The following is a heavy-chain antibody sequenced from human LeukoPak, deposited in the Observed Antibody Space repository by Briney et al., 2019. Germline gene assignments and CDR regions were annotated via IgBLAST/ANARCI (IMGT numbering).Heavy chain of an antibody. J-gene: IGHJ6*02. CDR3: ARQMVRAYYYGMDV. CDR2: INPSGGST. V-gene: IGHV1-46*01. Sequence: GASVTVSCKASGYTFTSYYMHWVRQAPEQGLEWMGIINPSGGSTSYAQKFQGRVTMTGDTSTSTVYMELNSLRAEDTALYYCARQMVRAYYYGMDVWGQGTTVSVSS. D-gene: IGHD3-10*01. CDR1: GYTFTSYY.